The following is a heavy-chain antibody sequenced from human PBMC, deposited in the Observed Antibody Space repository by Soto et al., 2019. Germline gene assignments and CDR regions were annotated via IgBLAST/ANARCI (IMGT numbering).Heavy chain of an antibody. V-gene: IGHV3-23*01. CDR1: GFDFSSYA. CDR2: ISGSGDRA. J-gene: IGHJ4*02. D-gene: IGHD1-26*01. CDR3: AKDRRISGSYPAFDH. Sequence: PGGSLRLSCAASGFDFSSYAMSWVRQAPGKGLEWVSSISGSGDRAFYADYVKGRFTISRDSSKNTLYLRMNTLRAEDTAVYYCAKDRRISGSYPAFDHWGQGILVTVSS.